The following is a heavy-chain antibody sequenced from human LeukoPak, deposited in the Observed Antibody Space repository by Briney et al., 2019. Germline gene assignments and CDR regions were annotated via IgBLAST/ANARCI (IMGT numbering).Heavy chain of an antibody. V-gene: IGHV3-66*01. CDR1: GFTVSTNY. CDR2: IYTSGTT. J-gene: IGHJ6*02. CDR3: ARDLRAYGYYYGMDV. D-gene: IGHD4-17*01. Sequence: GGSLRLSCAASGFTVSTNYMSWVRQAPGKGLEWVSLIYTSGTTYYADSVKGRFTISTDSSKNTLYLQINSLRAEHTALYYCARDLRAYGYYYGMDVWGQGTTVTVSS.